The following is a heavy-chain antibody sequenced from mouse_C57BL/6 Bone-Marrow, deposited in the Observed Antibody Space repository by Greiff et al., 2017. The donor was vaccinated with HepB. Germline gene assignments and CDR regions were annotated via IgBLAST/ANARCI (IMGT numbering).Heavy chain of an antibody. Sequence: VQLQQPGTELVKPGASVKLSCKASGYTFTSYWLHWVKQRPGQGLEWIGNINPSNGGTNYNEKFKSKATLTVDKSSSTAYMQLSSLTSEDSAVYYCARDRVDGYYPFAYWGQGTLVTVSA. CDR1: GYTFTSYW. CDR3: ARDRVDGYYPFAY. J-gene: IGHJ3*01. CDR2: INPSNGGT. D-gene: IGHD2-3*01. V-gene: IGHV1-53*01.